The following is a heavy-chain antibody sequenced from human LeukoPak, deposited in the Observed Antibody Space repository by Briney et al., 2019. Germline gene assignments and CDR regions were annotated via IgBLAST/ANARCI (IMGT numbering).Heavy chain of an antibody. Sequence: GGSLRLSCAASGFTFSNYWMSWVRQAPGKGLEWVANKKQDGSGKYYVDSVKGRFTISRDNAKNSLYLQMKSLRAEDTAVYYCARDGGYSGYVDYWGQGTLVTVSS. CDR1: GFTFSNYW. V-gene: IGHV3-7*01. CDR3: ARDGGYSGYVDY. D-gene: IGHD5-12*01. CDR2: KKQDGSGK. J-gene: IGHJ4*02.